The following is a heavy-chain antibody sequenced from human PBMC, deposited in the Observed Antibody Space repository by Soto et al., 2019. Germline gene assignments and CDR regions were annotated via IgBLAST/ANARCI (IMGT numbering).Heavy chain of an antibody. Sequence: GGSLRLSCAASGFTFSSYWMHWVRQDTGKGLLWVSSIKTDGTVTQYADSVKGRFTVSRDNAKNTLYLQMNSLRAEDTAVYYCAKDLSWGQCDYWGQGA. CDR3: AKDLSWGQCDY. CDR2: IKTDGTVT. J-gene: IGHJ4*02. V-gene: IGHV3-74*03. D-gene: IGHD3-16*01. CDR1: GFTFSSYW.